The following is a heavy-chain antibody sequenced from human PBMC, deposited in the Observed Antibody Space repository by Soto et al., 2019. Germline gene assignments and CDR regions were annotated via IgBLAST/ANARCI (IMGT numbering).Heavy chain of an antibody. CDR3: ARGVEDYYGSGSPFDY. J-gene: IGHJ4*02. CDR1: GGTFSSYA. V-gene: IGHV1-69*01. D-gene: IGHD3-10*01. CDR2: IIPIFGTA. Sequence: QVQLVQSGAEAKKPGSSVKVSCKASGGTFSSYAISWVRQAPGQGLEWMGGIIPIFGTANYAQKFQGRVTITADESTSTAYMELSSLRSEDTAVYYCARGVEDYYGSGSPFDYWGQGTLVTVSS.